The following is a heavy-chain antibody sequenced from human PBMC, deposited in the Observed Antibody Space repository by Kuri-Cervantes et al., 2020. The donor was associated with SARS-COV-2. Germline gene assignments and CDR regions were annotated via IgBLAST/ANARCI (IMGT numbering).Heavy chain of an antibody. Sequence: GGSLRLSCAASGFTFSSYSMNWVRQAPGKGLEWVSYISSSSSTIYYADSVKGRFTISRGNSKNTLYLQMNSLRAEDTAVYYCAKDGHLTIFGVRLQGYYYYGMDVWGQGTTVTVSS. CDR2: ISSSSSTI. D-gene: IGHD3-3*01. CDR1: GFTFSSYS. V-gene: IGHV3-48*01. CDR3: AKDGHLTIFGVRLQGYYYYGMDV. J-gene: IGHJ6*02.